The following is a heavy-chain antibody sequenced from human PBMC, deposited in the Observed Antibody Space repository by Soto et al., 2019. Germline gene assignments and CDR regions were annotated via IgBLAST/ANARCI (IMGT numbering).Heavy chain of an antibody. CDR2: ISYDGSNK. CDR1: GFTFSSYG. V-gene: IGHV3-30*18. CDR3: AKDSGSSSSGWYYYGMDV. J-gene: IGHJ6*02. D-gene: IGHD6-6*01. Sequence: GGSLRLSCAASGFTFSSYGMHWVRQAPGKGLEWVAVISYDGSNKYYADSVKGRFTISRDNSKNTLYLQMNSLRAEDTAVYYCAKDSGSSSSGWYYYGMDVWGQGTTVTVSS.